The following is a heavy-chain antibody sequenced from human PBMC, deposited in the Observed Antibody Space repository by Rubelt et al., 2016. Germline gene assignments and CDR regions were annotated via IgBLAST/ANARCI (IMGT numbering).Heavy chain of an antibody. CDR2: ISAYNGNT. D-gene: IGHD3-22*01. CDR3: ARDYYDSSGYYSRVYYYYYGMDV. Sequence: GRGLEWMGWISAYNGNTNYAQKLQGRVTMTTDTSTSTAYMELRSLRSDDTAVYYCARDYYDSSGYYSRVYYYYYGMDVWGQGTTVTVSS. J-gene: IGHJ6*02. V-gene: IGHV1-18*01.